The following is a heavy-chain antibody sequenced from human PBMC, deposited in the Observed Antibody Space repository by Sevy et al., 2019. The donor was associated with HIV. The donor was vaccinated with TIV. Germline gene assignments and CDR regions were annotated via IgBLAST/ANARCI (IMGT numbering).Heavy chain of an antibody. CDR2: INPKSGGT. CDR1: GYTFTDYY. D-gene: IGHD2-2*02. CDR3: ARVVEPAGIDPYYYGVDV. V-gene: IGHV1-2*02. J-gene: IGHJ6*02. Sequence: ASVKVSCKASGYTFTDYYIHWVRQAPGQGLEWMGWINPKSGGTNYAQKFHGRVTMTRATSISTANMELSRLRSDDTAVYYCARVVEPAGIDPYYYGVDVWGPGATVTVSS.